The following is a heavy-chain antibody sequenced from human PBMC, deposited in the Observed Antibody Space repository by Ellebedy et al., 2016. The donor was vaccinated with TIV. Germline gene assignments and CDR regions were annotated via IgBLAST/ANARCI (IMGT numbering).Heavy chain of an antibody. J-gene: IGHJ5*02. CDR2: INPNSCGT. CDR1: GYTFTGYY. V-gene: IGHV1-2*04. D-gene: IGHD5-12*01. CDR3: AMGDPTNSGYDPINWFDP. Sequence: AASVKVSCKASGYTFTGYYMHWVRQAPGQGLEWMGWINPNSCGTNYVQKFQGWVTMTRDTSISTAYMEMSSLRSDDTAVYYCAMGDPTNSGYDPINWFDPWGQGTLVTVSS.